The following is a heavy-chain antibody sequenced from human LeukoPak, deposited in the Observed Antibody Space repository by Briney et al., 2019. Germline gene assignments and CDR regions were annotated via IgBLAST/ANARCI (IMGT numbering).Heavy chain of an antibody. Sequence: GASVKVSCKPSGYTFTSYGISWVRQAPGQGLEWMGWISAYNGNTSYAQKLQGRVTMTTDTSTSTAYMELRSLRSDDTAVYYCARDSSFWQQTDYWGQGTLVTVSS. CDR2: ISAYNGNT. CDR1: GYTFTSYG. V-gene: IGHV1-18*01. J-gene: IGHJ4*02. D-gene: IGHD6-13*01. CDR3: ARDSSFWQQTDY.